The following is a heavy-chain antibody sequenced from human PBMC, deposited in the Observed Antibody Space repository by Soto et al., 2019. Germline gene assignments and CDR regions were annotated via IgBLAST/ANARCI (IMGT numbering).Heavy chain of an antibody. J-gene: IGHJ4*02. CDR3: ARDKITCLFDY. V-gene: IGHV4-34*01. CDR2: INHSGST. D-gene: IGHD3-10*01. Sequence: LVTLPLTFAVSGGCFSGYYWTWIRQPPGTGLEWIGEINHSGSTNYNPSLKSRVTISADTSKNQFSLKLTSVTAADTAVYYCARDKITCLFDYWGQGTLVT. CDR1: GGCFSGYY.